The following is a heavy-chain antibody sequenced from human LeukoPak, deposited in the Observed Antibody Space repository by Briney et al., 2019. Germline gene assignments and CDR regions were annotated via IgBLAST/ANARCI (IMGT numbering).Heavy chain of an antibody. CDR2: IYHSGST. CDR3: ARYTGVNGYYFDY. V-gene: IGHV4-39*02. J-gene: IGHJ4*02. D-gene: IGHD2-8*01. Sequence: SETLSLTCNVSGGSISSRSYYWSWLRQPPGKGLEWIATIYHSGSTYYNASLKSRVTIPVDTSKSHFSLKLSSVTAADTAMYYCARYTGVNGYYFDYWGQGTLVTVSS. CDR1: GGSISSRSYY.